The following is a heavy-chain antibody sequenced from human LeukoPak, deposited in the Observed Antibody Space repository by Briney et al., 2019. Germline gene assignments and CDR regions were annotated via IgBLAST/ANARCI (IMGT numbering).Heavy chain of an antibody. Sequence: PGGSLRLSCAASRFTFSTYTMNWVRQAPGQGLEWMGWINPNSGRTNYAQNFQGRVTMTRDPSISTAYMELSGLTSNDTAVYYCARTREYSSSWYFPPFDPWGQGTLVTVSS. D-gene: IGHD6-13*01. CDR3: ARTREYSSSWYFPPFDP. CDR1: RFTFSTYT. CDR2: INPNSGRT. J-gene: IGHJ5*02. V-gene: IGHV1-2*02.